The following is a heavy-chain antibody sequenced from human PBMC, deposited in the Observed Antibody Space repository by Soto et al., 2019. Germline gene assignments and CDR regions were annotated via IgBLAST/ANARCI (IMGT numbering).Heavy chain of an antibody. V-gene: IGHV1-3*01. J-gene: IGHJ3*02. CDR1: GYTFTSYA. Sequence: ASVKVSCKASGYTFTSYAMHWVSQAPGQRLKWMGWINAGNGNTKYSQKFQGRVTITRDTSASTAYMELSSLRSEDTAVYYCASRINYDFWSGYYGSDAFDIWGQGTMVTVSS. D-gene: IGHD3-3*01. CDR3: ASRINYDFWSGYYGSDAFDI. CDR2: INAGNGNT.